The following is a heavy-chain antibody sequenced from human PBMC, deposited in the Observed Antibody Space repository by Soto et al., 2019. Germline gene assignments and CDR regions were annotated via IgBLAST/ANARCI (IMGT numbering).Heavy chain of an antibody. CDR2: VYDSGST. V-gene: IGHV4-59*02. CDR3: ARIPYISASFDY. D-gene: IGHD6-19*01. J-gene: IGHJ4*02. CDR1: DYSVSNSY. Sequence: PSETLSLTCTVSDYSVSNSYWSWIRQSPGKGLEWIGYVYDSGSTTYSPSLKSRVTISVDTSKNQFSLRLRPVTAADTAVYYCARIPYISASFDYWGQGNLLTVSS.